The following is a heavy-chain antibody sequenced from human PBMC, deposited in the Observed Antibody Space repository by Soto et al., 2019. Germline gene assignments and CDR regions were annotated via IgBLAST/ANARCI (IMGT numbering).Heavy chain of an antibody. V-gene: IGHV3-23*01. CDR3: TTPPLAQRDGLARDE. D-gene: IGHD3-16*01. CDR2: ISGSGGST. Sequence: PVVSLRLCCAASGFTCSIYARSWGRQAPGRGLEWVSDISGSGGSTYYADSVKGRFTISRDNSKNTLYLQMNSLRAEDTAVYYSTTPPLAQRDGLARDEWGQGPPLTAS. J-gene: IGHJ1*01. CDR1: GFTCSIYA.